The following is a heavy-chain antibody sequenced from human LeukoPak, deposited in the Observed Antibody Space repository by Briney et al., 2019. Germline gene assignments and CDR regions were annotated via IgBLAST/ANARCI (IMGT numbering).Heavy chain of an antibody. J-gene: IGHJ4*02. V-gene: IGHV1-2*02. CDR1: GYTFTGYY. Sequence: ASVKVSCKASGYTFTGYYMHWVRQAPGQGLEWMGWINPNSGGTNYAQKFQGRVTMTRDTSISTAYMGLSRLRSDDTAVYYCARQMYSSSSPDYWGQGTLVTVSS. CDR3: ARQMYSSSSPDY. D-gene: IGHD6-6*01. CDR2: INPNSGGT.